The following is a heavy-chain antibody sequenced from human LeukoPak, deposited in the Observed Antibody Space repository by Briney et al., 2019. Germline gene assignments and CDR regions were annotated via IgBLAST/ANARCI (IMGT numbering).Heavy chain of an antibody. CDR2: FYNSGSS. CDR1: GGSISSYY. D-gene: IGHD3-16*01. CDR3: TRGAGWLIDY. V-gene: IGHV4-59*01. J-gene: IGHJ4*02. Sequence: SETLSLTRTVSGGSISSYYWSWIRQPPGKGLEWIGYFYNSGSSTYNPSLKSRVTISVDTSKEQFSLKVNSVTAADTAVYYCTRGAGWLIDYWGQGILVTVSS.